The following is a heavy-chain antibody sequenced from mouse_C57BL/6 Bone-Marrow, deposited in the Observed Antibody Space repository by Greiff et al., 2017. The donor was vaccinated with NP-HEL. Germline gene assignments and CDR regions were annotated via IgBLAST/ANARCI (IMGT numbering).Heavy chain of an antibody. CDR2: IWRGGST. J-gene: IGHJ4*01. Sequence: QVQLKESGPGLVQPSQSLSITCTVSGFSLTSYGVHWVRQSPGKGLEWLGVIWRGGSTDYNAAFMSRLSITKENSKSQVFVKMNSLQDDDTAIYYCATPNGDYAMEYWGQGTSVTVSS. CDR3: ATPNGDYAMEY. CDR1: GFSLTSYG. V-gene: IGHV2-5*01.